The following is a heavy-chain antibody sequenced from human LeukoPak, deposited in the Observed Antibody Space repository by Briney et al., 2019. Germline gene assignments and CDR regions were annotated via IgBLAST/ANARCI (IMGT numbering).Heavy chain of an antibody. CDR3: AREWRYCSSTSCAFDY. CDR2: ICSSSTNI. J-gene: IGHJ4*02. D-gene: IGHD2-2*01. V-gene: IGHV3-21*01. Sequence: GGSLRLSCAASGFTFSSYSMNWVRQAPGKGLEWVSSICSSSTNIYYADSVKGRFTISRDTAKNSLYLQMNSLRAEDTAVYYCAREWRYCSSTSCAFDYWGQGTRVTVSS. CDR1: GFTFSSYS.